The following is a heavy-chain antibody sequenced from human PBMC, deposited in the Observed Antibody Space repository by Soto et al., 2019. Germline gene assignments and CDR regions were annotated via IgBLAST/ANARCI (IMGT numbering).Heavy chain of an antibody. J-gene: IGHJ5*02. D-gene: IGHD2-15*01. CDR1: GYTFTSYA. CDR2: INAGNGNT. V-gene: IGHV1-3*05. Sequence: QVQLVQSGAEEKKPGASVKVSCKASGYTFTSYAMXRXXXXXXXRLEWMGWINAGNGNTKYSQKFQGRVTITRDTXXXXXXXXXXXXXXXXXXXXXXXXXXXXSFGNTWGQGTLVTVSS. CDR3: XXXXXXSFGNT.